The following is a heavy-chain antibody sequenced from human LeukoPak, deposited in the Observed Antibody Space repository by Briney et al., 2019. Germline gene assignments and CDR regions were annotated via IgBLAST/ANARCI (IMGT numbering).Heavy chain of an antibody. CDR3: VRDMGRESIFDY. Sequence: GGSLRLSCAASASIFNTYNMNWVRQAPGKGLEWVSSISKGSGYIYQTDSVKGRFTISRDNAKNSLFLEMNSLRVEDTAVYYCVRDMGRESIFDYWGQGTLVTVSS. J-gene: IGHJ4*02. CDR2: ISKGSGYI. CDR1: ASIFNTYN. D-gene: IGHD3-10*01. V-gene: IGHV3-21*01.